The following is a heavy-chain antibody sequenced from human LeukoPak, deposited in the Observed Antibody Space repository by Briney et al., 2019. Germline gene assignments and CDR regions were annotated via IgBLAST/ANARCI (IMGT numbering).Heavy chain of an antibody. CDR1: GYTFTSYG. CDR2: IHPNTGGT. Sequence: ASVKVSCKASGYTFTSYGISWVRQAPGQGLEWMGWIHPNTGGTKYAQKFQGRVTMTRDTSISTAYMELSRLRSDDTAVYYCARDIGYCSGGSCYSGRTNNWFDPWGQGTLVTVSS. D-gene: IGHD2-15*01. CDR3: ARDIGYCSGGSCYSGRTNNWFDP. V-gene: IGHV1-2*02. J-gene: IGHJ5*02.